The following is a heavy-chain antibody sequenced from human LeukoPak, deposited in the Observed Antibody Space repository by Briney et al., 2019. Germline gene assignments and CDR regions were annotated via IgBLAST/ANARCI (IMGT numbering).Heavy chain of an antibody. CDR1: GDSISSYY. Sequence: SETLSLTCTVSGDSISSYYWSWIRQPPGKGLEWIGYIYYSGSTIYNPSLKSRVTMSLDTSKNQFSLKLRSVTAADTAVYYCARGVISTDAFDVWGQGSMVTVSS. CDR3: ARGVISTDAFDV. V-gene: IGHV4-59*01. CDR2: IYYSGST. D-gene: IGHD3-3*02. J-gene: IGHJ3*01.